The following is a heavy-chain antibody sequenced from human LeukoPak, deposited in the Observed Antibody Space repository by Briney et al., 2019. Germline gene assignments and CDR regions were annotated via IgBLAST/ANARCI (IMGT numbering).Heavy chain of an antibody. CDR3: ARGRAYYDSSGVDY. V-gene: IGHV4-34*01. CDR1: GGSFSSYY. D-gene: IGHD3-22*01. CDR2: INHSGST. J-gene: IGHJ4*02. Sequence: WETLSLTCADYGGSFSSYYWSWIRQPPGKGLEWSGEINHSGSTNYNPSLKSRVTISVDTSKNQFSLKLSSVTAADTAVYYCARGRAYYDSSGVDYWGQGTLVTVSS.